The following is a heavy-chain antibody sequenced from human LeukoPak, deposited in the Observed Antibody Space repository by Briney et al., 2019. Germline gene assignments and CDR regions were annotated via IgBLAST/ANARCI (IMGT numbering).Heavy chain of an antibody. D-gene: IGHD2/OR15-2a*01. Sequence: GASVTVSCKASGGTFSGYSISWVRQAPGQGLEWMGGIIPIFATANNAQQFQDRLTLTTDESRSTVYMELRSLRSEDTAVYYCARESNRWFDPWGQGTPVIVST. CDR2: IIPIFATA. CDR3: ARESNRWFDP. V-gene: IGHV1-69*05. CDR1: GGTFSGYS. J-gene: IGHJ5*02.